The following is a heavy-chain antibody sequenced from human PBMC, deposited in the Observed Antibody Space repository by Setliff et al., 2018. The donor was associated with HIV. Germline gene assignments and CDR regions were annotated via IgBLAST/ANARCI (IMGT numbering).Heavy chain of an antibody. J-gene: IGHJ4*02. Sequence: PSETLSLTCTVSGGSVSDTSYYWGWIRQPPGKGLEWLANVYYSGGTYYNPSLNSRVTISVDTSRNQFSLKPTSVTAADTALYFCARLGDSGYDFRGYFDYWGQGKLGTV. CDR1: GGSVSDTSYY. V-gene: IGHV4-39*01. D-gene: IGHD5-12*01. CDR3: ARLGDSGYDFRGYFDY. CDR2: VYYSGGT.